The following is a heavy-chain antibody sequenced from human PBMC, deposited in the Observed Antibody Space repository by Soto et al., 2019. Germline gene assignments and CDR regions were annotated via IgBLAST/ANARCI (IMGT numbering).Heavy chain of an antibody. CDR2: IIPIFGTA. CDR1: GGTFSSYA. D-gene: IGHD3-10*01. Sequence: ASVKVSCKASGGTFSSYAISWVRQAPGQGLEWMGGIIPIFGTANYAQKFQGRVTITADESTSTAYMELSSLRAEDTAVYYCARDRTPVQVLPFQHWGQGTLVTVSS. V-gene: IGHV1-69*13. J-gene: IGHJ1*01. CDR3: ARDRTPVQVLPFQH.